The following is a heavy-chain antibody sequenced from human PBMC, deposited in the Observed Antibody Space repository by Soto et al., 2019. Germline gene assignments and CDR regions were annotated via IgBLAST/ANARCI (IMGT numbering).Heavy chain of an antibody. CDR2: IYSGGST. CDR3: ARDRSSSSWSLDAFDI. CDR1: GFTVSSNY. J-gene: IGHJ3*02. V-gene: IGHV3-66*01. D-gene: IGHD6-13*01. Sequence: AGSLGLSCAASGFTVSSNYMSWVRQTPGKGLEWVSVIYSGGSTYYADSVKGRFTISRDNSKNTLYLQMNSLRAEDTAVYYCARDRSSSSWSLDAFDIWGQGTMVTVSS.